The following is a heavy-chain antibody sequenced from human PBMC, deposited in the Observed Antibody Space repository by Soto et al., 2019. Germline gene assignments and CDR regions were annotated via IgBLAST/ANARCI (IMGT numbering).Heavy chain of an antibody. D-gene: IGHD3-3*01. V-gene: IGHV1-46*01. CDR2: INPHGGST. CDR1: GDTFTSYY. J-gene: IGHJ5*02. Sequence: ASVKVSCKAPGDTFTSYYLNWVRQAPGQGLEWMGVINPHGGSTKYAQKFQGRVTMTRDTSRSTVYMELSSLRSDDTAIYYCARSSGGNFGIIIEGSNWFDPWGQGTLVTVSS. CDR3: ARSSGGNFGIIIEGSNWFDP.